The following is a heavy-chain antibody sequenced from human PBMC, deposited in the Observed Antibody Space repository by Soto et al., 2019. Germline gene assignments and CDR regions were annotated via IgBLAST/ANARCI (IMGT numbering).Heavy chain of an antibody. CDR2: ISAHNGNT. CDR3: ARGRYGDY. Sequence: QVHLVPSGAEVKKPGASVKVSCKGSGYGFTTYGITWVRQAPGQGLEWMAWISAHNGNTNYAQKVQGRVTVPRDTSTTTAYMELRSLRYDDTAVYYCARGRYGDYWGQGALVTVSS. D-gene: IGHD1-1*01. CDR1: GYGFTTYG. V-gene: IGHV1-18*01. J-gene: IGHJ4*02.